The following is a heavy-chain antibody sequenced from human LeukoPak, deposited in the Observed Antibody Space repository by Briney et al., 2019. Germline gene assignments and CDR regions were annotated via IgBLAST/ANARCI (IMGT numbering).Heavy chain of an antibody. J-gene: IGHJ4*02. Sequence: SETLSLTCAVSGVSISSTTWWSWVRQPPGKGLEWIGEISHSGNTTYNPSLESRVTMFVANSKNQFSLQLTSVTAADTAVYFCARVTGTTPFDCWGQGTLVTVSS. V-gene: IGHV4-4*02. CDR2: ISHSGNT. D-gene: IGHD1-1*01. CDR1: GVSISSTTW. CDR3: ARVTGTTPFDC.